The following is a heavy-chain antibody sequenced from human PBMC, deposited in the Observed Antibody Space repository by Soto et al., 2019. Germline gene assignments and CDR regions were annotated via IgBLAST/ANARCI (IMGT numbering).Heavy chain of an antibody. V-gene: IGHV1-69*06. J-gene: IGHJ4*02. CDR1: GDSFKNYA. CDR3: ARLASTMITFDY. D-gene: IGHD3-22*01. Sequence: QVQLVQSGAEVKKPGSSVKISCKTSGDSFKNYAIGWVRQVPGQGLEWTGSIIPLFGTANYARMFEGRVTITADKSTTTVYMELGSLRSEDTAVYYCARLASTMITFDYWGQGTLVTVSS. CDR2: IIPLFGTA.